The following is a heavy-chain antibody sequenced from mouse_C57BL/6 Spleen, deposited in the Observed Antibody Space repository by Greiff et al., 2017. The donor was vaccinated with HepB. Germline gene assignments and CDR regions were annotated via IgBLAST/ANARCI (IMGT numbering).Heavy chain of an antibody. J-gene: IGHJ3*01. V-gene: IGHV1-61*01. CDR3: ARPLGRTGFAY. CDR1: GYTFTSYW. Sequence: QVQLQQSGAELVRPGSSVKLSCKASGYTFTSYWMDWVKQRPGQGLEWIGNVYPSDSETHYNQKFKDKATLTVDKSSSTAYMQLSSLTSEDSAVYYCARPLGRTGFAYWGQGTLVTVSA. D-gene: IGHD4-1*01. CDR2: VYPSDSET.